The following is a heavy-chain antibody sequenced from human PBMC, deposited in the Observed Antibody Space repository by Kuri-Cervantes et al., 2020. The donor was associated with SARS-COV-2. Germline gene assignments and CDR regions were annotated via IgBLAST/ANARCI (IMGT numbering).Heavy chain of an antibody. CDR2: IYYSGST. Sequence: SCTVSGGSISSGGYYWSWIRQHPGKGLEWIGYIYYSGSTYYNPSLKSRVTISVDTSKNQFSLKLSSVTAADTAVYYCARAKRITIFGVASNFDYWGQGTLVTVSS. CDR3: ARAKRITIFGVASNFDY. J-gene: IGHJ4*02. V-gene: IGHV4-31*02. D-gene: IGHD3-3*01. CDR1: GGSISSGGYY.